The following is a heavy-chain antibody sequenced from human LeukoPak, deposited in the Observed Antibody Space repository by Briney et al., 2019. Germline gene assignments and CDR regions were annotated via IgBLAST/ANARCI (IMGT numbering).Heavy chain of an antibody. Sequence: PSETLSLTCTVSGGSISSGDYYWSWIRQPPGKGLEWLGYIYYSGSTYYNPSLKSRVTISVDTSKNQFSLKLSSVTAADTAVYYCARGGSSWYLVEYWGQGTLVTVSS. CDR2: IYYSGST. CDR3: ARGGSSWYLVEY. D-gene: IGHD6-13*01. CDR1: GGSISSGDYY. V-gene: IGHV4-30-4*08. J-gene: IGHJ4*02.